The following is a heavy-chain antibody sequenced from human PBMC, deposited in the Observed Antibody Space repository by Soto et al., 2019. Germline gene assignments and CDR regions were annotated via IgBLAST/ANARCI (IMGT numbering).Heavy chain of an antibody. V-gene: IGHV3-30*18. Sequence: VGPLRLSCAASGFTFSRYGMHWVRQAPGKGLEWVAVISYDGSNKYYADSVKGRFTISRDNSKNTLDLQMNSLRAEDTAVYYCAKDSYGMDVWGQGTTVTVSS. CDR2: ISYDGSNK. CDR1: GFTFSRYG. CDR3: AKDSYGMDV. J-gene: IGHJ6*02.